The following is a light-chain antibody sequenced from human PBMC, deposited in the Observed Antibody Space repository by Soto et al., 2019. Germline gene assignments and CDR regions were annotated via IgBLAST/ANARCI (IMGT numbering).Light chain of an antibody. J-gene: IGKJ3*01. CDR1: QTISNY. V-gene: IGKV1-39*01. CDR2: ASS. Sequence: DIQMTQSPASLAASLGDRITISCRASQTISNYLNWYHQKPGKAPKLLIYASSTLQSGVPSTFSGRGSGTDFPLPISSLKPEDFETYYFKKSNNIPFIFGLGTKVDIK. CDR3: KKSNNIPFI.